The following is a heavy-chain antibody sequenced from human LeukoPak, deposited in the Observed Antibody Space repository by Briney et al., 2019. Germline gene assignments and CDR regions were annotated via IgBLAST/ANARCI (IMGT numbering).Heavy chain of an antibody. CDR1: GYTLTELS. V-gene: IGHV1-24*01. CDR3: ATGIRLRYFDSPDY. D-gene: IGHD3-9*01. J-gene: IGHJ4*02. Sequence: ASVKVSCKVSGYTLTELSMHWVRQAPGKGLEWMGGFDPEDGETIYAQKFQGRVTMTEDTSTDTAYMELSSLRSEDTAVYYCATGIRLRYFDSPDYWGQGTLVTVSS. CDR2: FDPEDGET.